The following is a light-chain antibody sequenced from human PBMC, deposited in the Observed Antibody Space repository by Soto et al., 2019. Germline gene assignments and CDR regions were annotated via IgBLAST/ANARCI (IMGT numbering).Light chain of an antibody. CDR3: HQYATSPHT. CDR1: QSVPKNY. V-gene: IGKV3-20*01. J-gene: IGKJ1*01. CDR2: GPS. Sequence: EIGLTQSPGTLSLSPGERATLSCRASQSVPKNYLAWYQHKPGQAPRLLIYGPSSRATGIPDRFSGSGSRTDFTLSISRLAPENFAVYYCHQYATSPHTFGQRTKVQIK.